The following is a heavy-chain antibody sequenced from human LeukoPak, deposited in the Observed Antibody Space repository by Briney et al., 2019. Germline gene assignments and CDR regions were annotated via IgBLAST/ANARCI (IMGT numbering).Heavy chain of an antibody. J-gene: IGHJ4*02. D-gene: IGHD3-3*01. CDR1: GYTFTGYY. Sequence: ASVKVSCKASGYTFTGYYMHWVRQAPGQGLEWMGWINPDNGVTKYAQKFQGRVTMTRDTSISTAYMELSRLRSDDTAVYYCARGYDFWSGYSEGGYGGQGTLVTVSS. CDR3: ARGYDFWSGYSEGGY. CDR2: INPDNGVT. V-gene: IGHV1-2*02.